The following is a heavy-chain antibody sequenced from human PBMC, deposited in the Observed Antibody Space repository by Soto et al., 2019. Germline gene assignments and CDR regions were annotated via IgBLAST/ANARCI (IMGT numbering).Heavy chain of an antibody. Sequence: ESLNISCQASGDSFTTYWIACVRHTPGRGLEWMGIIYPGDSEIKYSPSFDGQVTFSVYKSTSTAYLQWIGLKTSDTGMYFCERSPAGNSLAAFDFWGQGSMVTVSS. J-gene: IGHJ4*02. V-gene: IGHV5-51*01. CDR3: ERSPAGNSLAAFDF. D-gene: IGHD6-19*01. CDR2: IYPGDSEI. CDR1: GDSFTTYW.